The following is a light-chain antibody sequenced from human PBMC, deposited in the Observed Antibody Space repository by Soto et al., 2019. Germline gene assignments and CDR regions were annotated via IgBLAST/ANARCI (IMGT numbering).Light chain of an antibody. Sequence: ENELTQSPATLSLSPGEGATLSCRASQSINTYLAWYQQKPGQAPRLLIYDASKRATGIPARFSGSGSGTNFTLTISRLEPEDFAVYYCQQYGSSPETFGQGTKVDIK. CDR3: QQYGSSPET. CDR2: DAS. J-gene: IGKJ1*01. V-gene: IGKV3-20*01. CDR1: QSINTY.